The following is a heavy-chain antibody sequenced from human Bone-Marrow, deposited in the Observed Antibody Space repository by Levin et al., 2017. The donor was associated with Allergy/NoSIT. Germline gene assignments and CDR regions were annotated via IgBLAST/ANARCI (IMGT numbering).Heavy chain of an antibody. Sequence: PSETLSLTCTVFGGSVRSGNYYWNWIRQAPGKELEWIAYISYNGAANYHPSLKSRVTLSVDTSKTQFSLRLSSVTAADTAFYYCTRIPIVAGTFGYFDLWGRGTLVTVSS. CDR3: TRIPIVAGTFGYFDL. CDR1: GGSVRSGNYY. V-gene: IGHV4-61*01. D-gene: IGHD6-19*01. J-gene: IGHJ2*01. CDR2: ISYNGAA.